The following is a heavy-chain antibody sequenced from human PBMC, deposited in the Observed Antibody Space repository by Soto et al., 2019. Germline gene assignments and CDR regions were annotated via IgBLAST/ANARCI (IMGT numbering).Heavy chain of an antibody. D-gene: IGHD2-15*01. CDR1: GASISSGGYY. V-gene: IGHV4-31*03. CDR3: ARDVSGCSGGRCYPYNWFDP. J-gene: IGHJ5*02. CDR2: IYYSGST. Sequence: TLSLTCTVSGASISSGGYYWSWIRQHPGKGLEWIGYIYYSGSTNYNASLRSRVTISIDTSKNQFSLKLSSVTAADTAVYYCARDVSGCSGGRCYPYNWFDPWGQGTLVTVSS.